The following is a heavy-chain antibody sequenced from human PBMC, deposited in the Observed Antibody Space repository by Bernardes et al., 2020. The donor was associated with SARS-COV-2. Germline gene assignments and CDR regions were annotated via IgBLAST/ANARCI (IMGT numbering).Heavy chain of an antibody. V-gene: IGHV3-74*01. Sequence: GGSLRLSCTASGFTFSSYWMHWVRQAPGKGLVWVSHIDTDGSRTNYADSVKGRFTISRDNAKYTLYLQMNSLRPDDTAVYYCAKGGRGWFFDFWGRGTLVTVSS. D-gene: IGHD3-10*01. CDR1: GFTFSSYW. CDR2: IDTDGSRT. J-gene: IGHJ2*01. CDR3: AKGGRGWFFDF.